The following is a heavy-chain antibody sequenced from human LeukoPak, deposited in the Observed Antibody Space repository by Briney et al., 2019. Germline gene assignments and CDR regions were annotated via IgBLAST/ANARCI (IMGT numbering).Heavy chain of an antibody. CDR1: GFTFSSFN. Sequence: GGSLRLSCAASGFTFSSFNMHWVRQAPGKGLVWVSRLKSDGSTAMYADSVQGRFTISRDNARNTVHLLMSSLTVEDTGVYYCARGIYGDPVAFDSWGQGALVAVSS. D-gene: IGHD4-17*01. V-gene: IGHV3-74*03. CDR2: LKSDGSTA. J-gene: IGHJ4*02. CDR3: ARGIYGDPVAFDS.